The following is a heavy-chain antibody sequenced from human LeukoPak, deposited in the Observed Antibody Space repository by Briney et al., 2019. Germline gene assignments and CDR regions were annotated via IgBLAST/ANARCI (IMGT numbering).Heavy chain of an antibody. CDR3: ARLVRTRTYYFDY. CDR2: INPNSGGT. J-gene: IGHJ4*02. Sequence: ASVKASCKASGYTFTGYYMHWVRQAPGQGLEWMGWINPNSGGTNYAQKFQGRVTMTRDTSISTAYMELSRLRSDDTAVYYCARLVRTRTYYFDYWGQGTLVTVSS. CDR1: GYTFTGYY. D-gene: IGHD1-14*01. V-gene: IGHV1-2*02.